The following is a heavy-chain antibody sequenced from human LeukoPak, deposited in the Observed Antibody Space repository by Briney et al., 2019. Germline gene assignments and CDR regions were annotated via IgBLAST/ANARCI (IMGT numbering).Heavy chain of an antibody. J-gene: IGHJ6*03. CDR1: GFTFSSYW. CDR2: IKQDGSEK. D-gene: IGHD6-19*01. V-gene: IGHV3-7*01. CDR3: ARSGAIAVAKIYYYYYYMDV. Sequence: GGSLRLSCAASGFTFSSYWMSWVRQAPGKGLEWVANIKQDGSEKYYVDSVKGRFTISRDNAKNSLYLQMNSLRAEDTAVYYCARSGAIAVAKIYYYYYYMDVWGKGTTVTVSS.